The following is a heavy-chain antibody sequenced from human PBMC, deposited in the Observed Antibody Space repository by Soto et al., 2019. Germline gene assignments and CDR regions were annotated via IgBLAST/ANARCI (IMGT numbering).Heavy chain of an antibody. Sequence: SVKVSCKAAGGTFSSYGISWVRQAPGQGLEWMGGITPMFGTATHTQNFQGRLTITADESTSTAYMELSSLRSEDTAVYFCARSVGVTTLSYLDYWGQGTLVTVSS. D-gene: IGHD1-26*01. J-gene: IGHJ4*02. V-gene: IGHV1-69*13. CDR1: GGTFSSYG. CDR2: ITPMFGTA. CDR3: ARSVGVTTLSYLDY.